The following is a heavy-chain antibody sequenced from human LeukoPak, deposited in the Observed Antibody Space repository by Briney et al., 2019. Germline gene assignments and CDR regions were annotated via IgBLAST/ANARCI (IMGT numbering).Heavy chain of an antibody. D-gene: IGHD5-24*01. V-gene: IGHV4-61*09. Sequence: SETLSLTCTVSGGSISSGSYYWHWLRQPAGKGLEWIGHIYTSGSTNYNPSLKSRVTISVDTSKNQFSLKLSSVTAADTAVYYCARGGRDGYNNWFDPWGQGTLVTVSS. CDR3: ARGGRDGYNNWFDP. J-gene: IGHJ5*02. CDR1: GGSISSGSYY. CDR2: IYTSGST.